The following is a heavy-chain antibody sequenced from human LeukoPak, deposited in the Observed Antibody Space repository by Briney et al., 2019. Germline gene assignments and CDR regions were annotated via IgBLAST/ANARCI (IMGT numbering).Heavy chain of an antibody. V-gene: IGHV3-7*01. CDR3: ARGPMTVITL. CDR1: GFMFSSYW. J-gene: IGHJ4*02. D-gene: IGHD2/OR15-2a*01. CDR2: INEDGSQT. Sequence: GGSLRLSCAASGFMFSSYWMSWVRQAPGKGLEWVANINEDGSQTYFVDSLKGRFTISRDNAKSSLYLHMNSVRAEDTAVYFCARGPMTVITLWGQGTKVTVSS.